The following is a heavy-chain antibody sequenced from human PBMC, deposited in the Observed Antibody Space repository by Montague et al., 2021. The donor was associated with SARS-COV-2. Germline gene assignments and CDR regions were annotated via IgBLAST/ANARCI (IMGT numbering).Heavy chain of an antibody. CDR2: INHSGST. CDR3: ARGSRQWLVRPPHYYYFDY. V-gene: IGHV4-34*01. D-gene: IGHD6-19*01. J-gene: IGHJ4*02. Sequence: SETLSLTCAVYGGSFSGCYWSWIRQPPRKGLEWIGEINHSGSTNYNPSLKSRVTISVDTSKNQFSLKLSSVTAADTAVYYCARGSRQWLVRPPHYYYFDYWGQGTLVTVSS. CDR1: GGSFSGCY.